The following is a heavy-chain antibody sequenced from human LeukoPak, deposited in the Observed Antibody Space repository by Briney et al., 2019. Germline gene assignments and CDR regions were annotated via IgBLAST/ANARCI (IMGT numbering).Heavy chain of an antibody. CDR3: ARSGSTGYSLDY. CDR2: IDPNSGDT. Sequence: ASVKVSCKASGYSFTGYSIHWVRQAPGQGLEWMGCIDPNSGDTKNAQKFQGRVSMPRDTSTRTAYMELSRLRSDDTAVYFCARSGSTGYSLDYWGQGTLVTVSS. CDR1: GYSFTGYS. D-gene: IGHD3-22*01. J-gene: IGHJ4*02. V-gene: IGHV1-2*02.